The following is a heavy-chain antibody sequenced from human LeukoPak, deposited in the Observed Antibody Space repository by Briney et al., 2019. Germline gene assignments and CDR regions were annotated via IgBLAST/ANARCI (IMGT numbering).Heavy chain of an antibody. Sequence: ASVKVSCKASGYTFTSYYMHWVRQAPGQGLEWMGIINPSGGSTSYAQKFQGRVTMTRDTSTSTVYMELSSLRSEDTAVYYCARLNRRDVYNYPRAYFDYWGQGTLVTVSS. CDR3: ARLNRRDVYNYPRAYFDY. CDR1: GYTFTSYY. V-gene: IGHV1-46*01. J-gene: IGHJ4*02. CDR2: INPSGGST. D-gene: IGHD5-24*01.